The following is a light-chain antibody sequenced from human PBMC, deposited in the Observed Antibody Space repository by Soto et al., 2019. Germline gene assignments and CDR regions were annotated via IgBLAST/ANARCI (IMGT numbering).Light chain of an antibody. CDR3: AVWDDTLNGWV. J-gene: IGLJ7*01. CDR1: SSNIGSNT. Sequence: QAVVTQPPSASGTPGQRVTISCSGSSSNIGSNTVNWYQQLPGTAPRLLIYSNSQRPSGVPDRFSGSKSGTSASLAISGLQSEDEADYYCAVWDDTLNGWVFGGGTQLTVL. CDR2: SNS. V-gene: IGLV1-44*01.